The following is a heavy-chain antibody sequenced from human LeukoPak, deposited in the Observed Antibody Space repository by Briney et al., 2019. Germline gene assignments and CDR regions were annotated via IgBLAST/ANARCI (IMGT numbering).Heavy chain of an antibody. CDR2: IYYSGST. V-gene: IGHV4-59*02. Sequence: SETLSLTCSVSGXSVSSSYGNWIRLPPGKGLEWIGYIYYSGSTNYNPSLKSRVTISVDTSKNQFSLKLSSVTAADTAVYYCARHGTSGTNLNWFDPWGQGTLVTVSS. CDR3: ARHGTSGTNLNWFDP. D-gene: IGHD1-1*01. J-gene: IGHJ5*02. CDR1: GXSVSSSY.